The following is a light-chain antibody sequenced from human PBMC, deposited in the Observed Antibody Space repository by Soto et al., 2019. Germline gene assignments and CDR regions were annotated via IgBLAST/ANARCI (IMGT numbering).Light chain of an antibody. CDR1: QSVSSK. J-gene: IGKJ5*01. CDR2: DAS. Sequence: AMTQSPATLSVSPGERATLSCRASQSVSSKLAWYQQKPGQAPRLLIYDASSGATGVPARFSGSGSGTEFTLTISSLQSEDFAVYYCQQYNEWPLTFGQGTRLEIK. CDR3: QQYNEWPLT. V-gene: IGKV3-15*01.